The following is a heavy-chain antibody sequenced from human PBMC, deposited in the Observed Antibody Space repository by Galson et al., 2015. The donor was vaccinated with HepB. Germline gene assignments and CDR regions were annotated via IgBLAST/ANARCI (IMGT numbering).Heavy chain of an antibody. Sequence: SLRLSCAASGFTLSGFWMNWVRQAPGKGLEWVANIKYDGSEKNYVDSVKGRFAISRDNAKNSVSLQMNSLRAEDTAVYYCAWRNNMNVWGKGTTVIVSS. CDR1: GFTLSGFW. CDR2: IKYDGSEK. J-gene: IGHJ6*04. V-gene: IGHV3-7*03. CDR3: AWRNNMNV.